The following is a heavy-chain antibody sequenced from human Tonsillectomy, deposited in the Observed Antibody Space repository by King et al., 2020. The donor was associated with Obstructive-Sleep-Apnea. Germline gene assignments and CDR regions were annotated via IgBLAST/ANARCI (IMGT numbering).Heavy chain of an antibody. V-gene: IGHV4-39*07. Sequence: LQLQESGPGLVKPSETLSLTCTVSGGSISSSNYYWGWIRQPPGKRLEWIGSIYYSGSTYYNPSLKSRVTISVDTSKNQFSLKLSSVTAADTAVYCCARDVPYCGGDCYTADWFDPWGQGTLVTVSS. CDR1: GGSISSSNYY. J-gene: IGHJ5*02. D-gene: IGHD2-21*02. CDR3: ARDVPYCGGDCYTADWFDP. CDR2: IYYSGST.